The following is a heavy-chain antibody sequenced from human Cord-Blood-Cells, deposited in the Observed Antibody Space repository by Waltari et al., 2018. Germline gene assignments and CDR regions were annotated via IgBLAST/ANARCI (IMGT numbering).Heavy chain of an antibody. Sequence: QVQLQQWGAGLLKPSETLSLTCAVYGGSFSGYYWSWIRQPPGKGLEWIGEINHIGSTNYNPSRKSRVTISVDSSKNQFSLKLSSVTAADTAVYYCASNRLYYYYGMDVWGQGTTVTVSS. CDR1: GGSFSGYY. V-gene: IGHV4-34*01. CDR2: INHIGST. J-gene: IGHJ6*02. CDR3: ASNRLYYYYGMDV. D-gene: IGHD6-25*01.